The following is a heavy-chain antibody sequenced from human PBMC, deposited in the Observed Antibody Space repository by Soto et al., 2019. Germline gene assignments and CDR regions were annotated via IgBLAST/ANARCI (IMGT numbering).Heavy chain of an antibody. D-gene: IGHD2-21*01. J-gene: IGHJ4*02. V-gene: IGHV1-18*04. CDR1: GYTFTSYG. CDR2: ISAYNGDT. CDR3: ARVPSYSTLDY. Sequence: QVQLLQSGAEVKQPGASVKVSCKASGYTFTSYGVSWVRQAPGQGLEWMGWISAYNGDTKYSQKFQVRIYQTTDTYTSTAYMELRSLRSDDTAVYYCARVPSYSTLDYWGQGTLVTVSS.